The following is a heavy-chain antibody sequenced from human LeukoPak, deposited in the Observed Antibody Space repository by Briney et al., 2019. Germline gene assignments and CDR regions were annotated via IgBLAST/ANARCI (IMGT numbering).Heavy chain of an antibody. CDR2: IIAYNGNT. Sequence: GASVKVSCKASGYTFTSYGISWVRQAPGQGLEWMGWIIAYNGNTNYAQKLQGRGTMTTDTSTSTAYMELRSLRSDDTAVYYCASSVILTGYYTDYYYGMDVWGKGTTVTVSS. CDR1: GYTFTSYG. J-gene: IGHJ6*04. D-gene: IGHD3-9*01. V-gene: IGHV1-18*04. CDR3: ASSVILTGYYTDYYYGMDV.